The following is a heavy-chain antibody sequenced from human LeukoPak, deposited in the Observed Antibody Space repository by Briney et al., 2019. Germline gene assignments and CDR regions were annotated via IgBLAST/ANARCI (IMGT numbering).Heavy chain of an antibody. V-gene: IGHV1-24*01. Sequence: GASVKVSCKVSGYTLTELSMHWVRQAPGKGLEWMGGFDPEDGETIYAQKFQGRVTMTEDTSTDTAYMELSSLRSEDTAVYCCAGGYTSTWPPFDYWGQGTLVTVSS. J-gene: IGHJ4*02. CDR2: FDPEDGET. CDR3: AGGYTSTWPPFDY. CDR1: GYTLTELS. D-gene: IGHD6-13*01.